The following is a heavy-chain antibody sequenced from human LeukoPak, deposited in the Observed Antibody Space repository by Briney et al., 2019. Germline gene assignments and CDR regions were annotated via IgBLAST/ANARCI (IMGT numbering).Heavy chain of an antibody. CDR3: AREWGGYGDYYWFDP. CDR1: GYSISSGYY. V-gene: IGHV4-38-2*02. Sequence: SETLSLTCTVSGYSISSGYYWGWIRQPPGKGLEWIGSIYHSGSTYYNPSLKSRVTISVDTSKNQFSLKLSSVTAADTAVYYCAREWGGYGDYYWFDPWGQGTLVTVSS. J-gene: IGHJ5*02. CDR2: IYHSGST. D-gene: IGHD4-17*01.